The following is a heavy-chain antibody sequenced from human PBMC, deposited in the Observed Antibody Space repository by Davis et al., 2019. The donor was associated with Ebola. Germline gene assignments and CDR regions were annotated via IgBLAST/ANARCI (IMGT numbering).Heavy chain of an antibody. J-gene: IGHJ6*02. Sequence: SETLSLTCAVYAGSFSGYYWSWIRQSPGKGLESIGEFNLSVFTHSNPPLKSRVTISVETSKNQFSLKLRSVTAADTAVYYCAGGYCSSTSCYSGLVYYGMDVWGQGTTVTVSS. V-gene: IGHV4-34*01. CDR1: AGSFSGYY. CDR3: AGGYCSSTSCYSGLVYYGMDV. CDR2: FNLSVFT. D-gene: IGHD2-2*01.